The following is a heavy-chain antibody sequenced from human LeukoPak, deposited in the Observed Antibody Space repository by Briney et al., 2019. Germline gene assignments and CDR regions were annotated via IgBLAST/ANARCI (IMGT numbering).Heavy chain of an antibody. CDR1: GGSFSSYY. CDR3: ARAGTGYSSSWFRAFDI. CDR2: IYTSGRT. V-gene: IGHV4-59*10. D-gene: IGHD6-13*01. J-gene: IGHJ3*02. Sequence: PSETLSLTCAVYGGSFSSYYWSWIRQPAGKGLEWIGRIYTSGRTNYNPSLKSRVTMSVDTSKNQFSLKLSSVTAADTAVYYCARAGTGYSSSWFRAFDIWGQGTMVTVSS.